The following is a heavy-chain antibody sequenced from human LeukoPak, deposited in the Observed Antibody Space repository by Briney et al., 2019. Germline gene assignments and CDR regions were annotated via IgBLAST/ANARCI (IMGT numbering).Heavy chain of an antibody. CDR2: IYYSGST. J-gene: IGHJ3*02. Sequence: SETLSLTCTVSGGSISSYYWSWIRQPPGKGLELIGYIYYSGSTNYNPSLKSRVTISVDTSKNQFSLKLSSVTAEDTAVYYCARVWIQLWSDAFDIWGQGTMVTVSS. V-gene: IGHV4-59*01. CDR1: GGSISSYY. CDR3: ARVWIQLWSDAFDI. D-gene: IGHD5-18*01.